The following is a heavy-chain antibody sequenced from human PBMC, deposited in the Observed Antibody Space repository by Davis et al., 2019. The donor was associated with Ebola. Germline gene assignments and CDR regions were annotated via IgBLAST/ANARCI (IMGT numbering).Heavy chain of an antibody. J-gene: IGHJ3*02. CDR1: EFTFRSYW. CDR3: ARGDLGSGGALDI. D-gene: IGHD3-10*01. V-gene: IGHV3-74*01. CDR2: IDTDGSTT. Sequence: PGGSLRLSCVASEFTFRSYWFHWVRQAPGKGLEWVSRIDTDGSTTNYADSVRGRFTISRDNAKNTLFLQMNSLRVEDTAVYYCARGDLGSGGALDIWGQGTLVTVSS.